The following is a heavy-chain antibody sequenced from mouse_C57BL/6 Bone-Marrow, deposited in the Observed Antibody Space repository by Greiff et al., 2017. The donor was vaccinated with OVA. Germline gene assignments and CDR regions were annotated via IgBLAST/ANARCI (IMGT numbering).Heavy chain of an antibody. CDR2: ISSGGSYT. CDR1: GFTFSSYG. J-gene: IGHJ2*01. CDR3: ASRGGNYGFDY. D-gene: IGHD2-1*01. V-gene: IGHV5-6*02. Sequence: EVKLVESGGDLVKPGGSLKLSCAASGFTFSSYGMSWVRQTPDKRLEWVATISSGGSYTYYPDSVKGRFTISRDNAKNTLYLQVSSLKSEDTAMYNCASRGGNYGFDYWGQGTTLTVSS.